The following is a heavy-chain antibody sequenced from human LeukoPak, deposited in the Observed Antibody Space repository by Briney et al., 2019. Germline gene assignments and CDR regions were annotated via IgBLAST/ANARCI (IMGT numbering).Heavy chain of an antibody. J-gene: IGHJ4*02. CDR1: GFTFSSYW. CDR2: INNEGSDT. V-gene: IGHV3-74*01. CDR3: ARGGGGNFDY. Sequence: GGSLRLPCAASGFTFSSYWMHWVRQAPGKGLVWVSRINNEGSDTIYADSVKGRFTISRDNAKNTLYLQINSLRAEDTAVYYCARGGGGNFDYWGQGTLVTVSS. D-gene: IGHD1-1*01.